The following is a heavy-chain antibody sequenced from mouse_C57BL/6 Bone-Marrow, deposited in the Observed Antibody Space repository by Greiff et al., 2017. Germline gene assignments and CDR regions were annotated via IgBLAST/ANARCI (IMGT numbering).Heavy chain of an antibody. CDR3: ARGGWFPDY. V-gene: IGHV1-54*01. Sequence: QVQLQQSEAELVRPGTSVKVSCKASGYAFTNYLIEWVKQRPGQGLEWIGVINPGSGGTNYTEQFKGKATLTADKSSSTAYMQLSSLTSEDSAVYFCARGGWFPDYGGQGTTLTVSA. CDR1: GYAFTNYL. CDR2: INPGSGGT. D-gene: IGHD2-3*01. J-gene: IGHJ2*01.